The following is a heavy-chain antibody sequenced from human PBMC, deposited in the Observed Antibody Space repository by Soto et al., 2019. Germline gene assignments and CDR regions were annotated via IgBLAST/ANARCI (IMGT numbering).Heavy chain of an antibody. CDR2: ISGSGGST. CDR3: AKNPVITATAIHDFDY. V-gene: IGHV3-23*01. Sequence: GGSLRLSCAASGFTFSSYAMSWVRQAPGRGLEWVSAISGSGGSTYYADSVKGRFTISRDNSKNTLYLQMNSLRAEDTAVYYCAKNPVITATAIHDFDYWGQGTLVTVSS. CDR1: GFTFSSYA. J-gene: IGHJ4*02. D-gene: IGHD2-2*02.